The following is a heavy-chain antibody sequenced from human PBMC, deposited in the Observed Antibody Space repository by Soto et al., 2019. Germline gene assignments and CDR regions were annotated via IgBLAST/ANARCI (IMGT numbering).Heavy chain of an antibody. J-gene: IGHJ4*02. CDR3: ARERVVTVPLDY. CDR1: GYTFNSYG. Sequence: GASVKVSCKASGYTFNSYGISWVRQAPGQGLEWMGWISAYNGNTNYAQKLQGRVTMTTDTSTSTAHMELRSLRSDDTAVYYCARERVVTVPLDYWGQGTLVTVSS. CDR2: ISAYNGNT. V-gene: IGHV1-18*04. D-gene: IGHD3-3*01.